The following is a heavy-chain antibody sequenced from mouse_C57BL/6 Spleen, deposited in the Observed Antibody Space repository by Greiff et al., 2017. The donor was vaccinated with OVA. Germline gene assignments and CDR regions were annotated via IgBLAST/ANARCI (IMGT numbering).Heavy chain of an antibody. J-gene: IGHJ2*01. Sequence: VQLKESGPGLVKPSQSLSLTCSVTGYSITSGYYWNWIRQFPGNKLEWMGYISYDGSNNYNPSLKNRISITRDTSKNQFFLKLNSVTTEDTATYYCAREVEDYDGGGFDYWGQGTTLTVSS. D-gene: IGHD2-4*01. CDR1: GYSITSGYY. CDR3: AREVEDYDGGGFDY. V-gene: IGHV3-6*01. CDR2: ISYDGSN.